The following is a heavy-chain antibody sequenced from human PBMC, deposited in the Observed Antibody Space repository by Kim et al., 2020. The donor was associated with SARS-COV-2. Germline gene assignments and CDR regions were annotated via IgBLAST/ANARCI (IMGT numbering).Heavy chain of an antibody. CDR1: GFTFSSYG. D-gene: IGHD5-18*01. Sequence: GGSLRLSCAASGFTFSSYGMHWVRQAPGKGLEWVAVISYDGSNKYYADSVKGRFTISRDNSKNTLYLQMNSLRAEDTAVYYCAKEESWIQLWLARVDYYG. CDR2: ISYDGSNK. V-gene: IGHV3-30*18. J-gene: IGHJ6*01. CDR3: AKEESWIQLWLARVDYYG.